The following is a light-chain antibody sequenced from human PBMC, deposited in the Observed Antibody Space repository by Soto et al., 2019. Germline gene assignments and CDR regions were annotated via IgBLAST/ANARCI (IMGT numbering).Light chain of an antibody. V-gene: IGKV1-5*03. Sequence: DIQMTQSPSTLSASVEDRVTITCRASQSRDSWLAWYQQKLGKPPKLLICKTSILEFGVPSRFSVSGSGTLFTLAVSCLHTDEFETYYCQQYHSFSTFGQGTKVEIK. CDR1: QSRDSW. CDR3: QQYHSFST. CDR2: KTS. J-gene: IGKJ1*01.